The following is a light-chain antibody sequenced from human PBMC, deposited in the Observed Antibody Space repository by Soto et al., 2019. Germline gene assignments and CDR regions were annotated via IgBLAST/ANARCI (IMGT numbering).Light chain of an antibody. CDR1: QTVSSSS. J-gene: IGKJ5*01. CDR3: QQYTNWPPNT. V-gene: IGKV3-20*01. CDR2: GAS. Sequence: VLTQSPGTLSLSPGGRAQPFCRANQTVSSSSLAWYQQKPGQAPRLLIFGASTRAAGFPDRFSGSGSGTDFTLTISRLEPEDFAVYYCQQYTNWPPNTFGQGTRLENK.